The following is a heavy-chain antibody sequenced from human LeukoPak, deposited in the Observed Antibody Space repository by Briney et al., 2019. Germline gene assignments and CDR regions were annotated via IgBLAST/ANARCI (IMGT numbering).Heavy chain of an antibody. V-gene: IGHV3-7*03. CDR1: GFTFSSYW. Sequence: RTGGSLRLSCEASGFTFSSYWMSWVRQAPGKGLEWVANIKTDGSEKYYVDSVKGRFTISRDNAKNSLYLQMNSLGAEDTAVYYCAKTYNYYDSSGYPDYWGQGTLVTVSS. D-gene: IGHD3-22*01. CDR2: IKTDGSEK. J-gene: IGHJ4*02. CDR3: AKTYNYYDSSGYPDY.